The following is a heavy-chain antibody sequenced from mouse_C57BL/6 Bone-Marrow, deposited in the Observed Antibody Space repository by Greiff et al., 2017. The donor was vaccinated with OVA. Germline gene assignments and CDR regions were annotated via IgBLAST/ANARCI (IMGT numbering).Heavy chain of an antibody. Sequence: ESGPGLVKPSQSLFLTCSITGFPITSGYYWIWIRQSPGKPLEWMGYITHSGETFYNPSLQSPISITRETSKNQFFLQLNSVTTEDTAMYYCAGDRGGPYAMDYWGQGTSVTVSS. CDR2: ITHSGET. CDR3: AGDRGGPYAMDY. V-gene: IGHV12-3*01. CDR1: GFPITSGYY. J-gene: IGHJ4*01.